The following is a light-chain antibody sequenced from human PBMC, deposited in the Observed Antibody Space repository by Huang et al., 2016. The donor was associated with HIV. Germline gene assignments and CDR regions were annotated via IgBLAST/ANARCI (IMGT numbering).Light chain of an antibody. J-gene: IGKJ2*01. V-gene: IGKV4-1*01. CDR3: QQYYTTPYT. CDR2: GAS. Sequence: DILVTQSPDSLAVSLGVRATITCKTSQSVSYSSNNKHYVSWYQQKPGQTPRLIIYGASTRESGVPDRFSGSGSGIDFTLTINNLQAEDVAVYYCQQYYTTPYTFGQGTKLEI. CDR1: QSVSYSSNNKHY.